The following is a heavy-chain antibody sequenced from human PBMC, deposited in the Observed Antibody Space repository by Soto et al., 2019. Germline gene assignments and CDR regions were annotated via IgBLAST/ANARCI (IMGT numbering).Heavy chain of an antibody. J-gene: IGHJ4*02. V-gene: IGHV1-18*01. CDR2: ISAYNGNT. CDR1: GYTFTSYG. Sequence: ASVKVSCKASGYTFTSYGISWVRQAPGQRLERMGWISAYNGNTNYAQKLQGRVTMTTDTSTSTAYMELRSLRSDDTAVFYCARELRITTAGPRPYDYWGQGTLVTVSS. CDR3: ARELRITTAGPRPYDY. D-gene: IGHD6-13*01.